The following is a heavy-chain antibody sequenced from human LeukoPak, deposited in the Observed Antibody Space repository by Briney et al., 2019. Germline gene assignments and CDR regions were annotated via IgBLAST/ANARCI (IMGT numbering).Heavy chain of an antibody. Sequence: GGSLRLSCAASGFTFSSYAMSWVRQAPGKGLEWVSAISGRGGSTYYADSVKGRFTISRDNSKNTLYLQMNSLRAEDTAVYYCAKDLCGDCGPIDYWGQGTLVTVSS. D-gene: IGHD2-21*02. V-gene: IGHV3-23*01. CDR2: ISGRGGST. CDR1: GFTFSSYA. J-gene: IGHJ4*02. CDR3: AKDLCGDCGPIDY.